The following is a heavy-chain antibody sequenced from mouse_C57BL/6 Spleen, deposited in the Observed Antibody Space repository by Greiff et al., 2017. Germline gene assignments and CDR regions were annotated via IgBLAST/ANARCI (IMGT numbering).Heavy chain of an antibody. D-gene: IGHD3-3*01. CDR2: INPSSGYT. Sequence: VQLQESGAELARPGASVKMSCKASGYTFTSYTMHWVKQRPGQGLEWIGYINPSSGYTKYNQKFKDKATLTADKSSSTAYMQLSSLTSEDSAVYYCARAGDMYYFDYWGQGTTLTVSS. CDR1: GYTFTSYT. J-gene: IGHJ2*01. V-gene: IGHV1-4*01. CDR3: ARAGDMYYFDY.